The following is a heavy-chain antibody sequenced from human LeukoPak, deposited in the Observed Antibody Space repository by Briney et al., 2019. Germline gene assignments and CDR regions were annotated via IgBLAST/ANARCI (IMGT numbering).Heavy chain of an antibody. D-gene: IGHD5-18*01. V-gene: IGHV3-7*05. CDR1: GFTFSSYW. Sequence: AGGSLRLSCAASGFTFSSYWMSWVRQAPGKGLEWVANIKQDGSEKYYVDSVKGRFTISRDNAKNSLYLQMNSLRAEDTAVYYCARVKGIQLWFHFDYWGQGTLVTVSS. CDR2: IKQDGSEK. J-gene: IGHJ4*02. CDR3: ARVKGIQLWFHFDY.